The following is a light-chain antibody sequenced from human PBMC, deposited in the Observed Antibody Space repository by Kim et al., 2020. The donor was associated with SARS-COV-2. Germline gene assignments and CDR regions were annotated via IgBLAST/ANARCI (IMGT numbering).Light chain of an antibody. J-gene: IGLJ1*01. CDR2: AVS. CDR3: SSYAGSYTYV. V-gene: IGLV2-11*03. Sequence: GQSVTISCTGTSSDVGDYNYVSWYQQHPGKAPKLIIYAVSKRPSGVPDRFSGSKSGNTASLTISGLQAEDEADYYCSSYAGSYTYVFGTETKVTVL. CDR1: SSDVGDYNY.